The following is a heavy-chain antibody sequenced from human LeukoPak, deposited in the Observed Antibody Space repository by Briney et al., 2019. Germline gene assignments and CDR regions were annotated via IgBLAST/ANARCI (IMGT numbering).Heavy chain of an antibody. D-gene: IGHD3-10*01. CDR2: IYSGGST. CDR1: GFTVSSNY. Sequence: PGGSLRLSCAASGFTVSSNYMSWVRQAPGKGLEWVSVIYSGGSTYYADSVKGRFTISRHNSKNTLYLQMNSLRAEDTAVYYCARVGGFGELLSGPGYYYYGMDVWGQGTTVTVSS. V-gene: IGHV3-53*04. J-gene: IGHJ6*02. CDR3: ARVGGFGELLSGPGYYYYGMDV.